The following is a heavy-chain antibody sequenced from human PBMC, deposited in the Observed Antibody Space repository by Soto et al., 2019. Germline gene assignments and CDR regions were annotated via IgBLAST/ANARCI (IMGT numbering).Heavy chain of an antibody. D-gene: IGHD1-26*01. CDR3: AKVPVGATGRFDY. CDR2: ISGSGGST. CDR1: GFTFSNYA. V-gene: IGHV3-23*01. J-gene: IGHJ4*02. Sequence: GGSLRLSCAGSGFTFSNYAMSWVRQAPGKGLAWVSAISGSGGSTYYADSVKGRFTISRDNSKNTLYLQMNSLRAEDTALYYCAKVPVGATGRFDYWGQGPLVTVSS.